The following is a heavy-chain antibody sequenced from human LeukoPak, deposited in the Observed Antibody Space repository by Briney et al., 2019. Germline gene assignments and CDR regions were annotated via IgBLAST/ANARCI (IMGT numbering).Heavy chain of an antibody. CDR2: IYYSGST. CDR3: ARDNIVVVPAAGETYYYGMDV. J-gene: IGHJ6*02. D-gene: IGHD2-2*01. CDR1: GGSIRSSYYY. V-gene: IGHV4-31*03. Sequence: SETLSLTCTVSGGSIRSSYYYWGWIRQHPGKGLEWIGYIYYSGSTYYNPSLKSRVTISVDTYKNQFSLKLSSATAADTAVYYCARDNIVVVPAAGETYYYGMDVWGQGTTVTVSS.